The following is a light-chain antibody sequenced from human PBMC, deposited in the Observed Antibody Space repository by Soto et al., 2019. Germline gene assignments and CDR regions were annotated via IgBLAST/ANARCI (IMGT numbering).Light chain of an antibody. J-gene: IGKJ4*01. CDR3: QQYDHLLLT. CDR2: DAS. Sequence: DLQMTQSPSSLSASVGDRVTITCQASQDIRKYLNWYQQKSGKAPKLLIYDASNLETGVPSRFSGSGSGTDFTFSISSLQPEDIATYYCQQYDHLLLTFGGGTKVELK. V-gene: IGKV1-33*01. CDR1: QDIRKY.